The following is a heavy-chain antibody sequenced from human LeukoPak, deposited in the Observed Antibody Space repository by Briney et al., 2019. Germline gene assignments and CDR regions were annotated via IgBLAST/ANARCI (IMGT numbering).Heavy chain of an antibody. J-gene: IGHJ3*01. CDR1: GGSISSYY. V-gene: IGHV4-59*12. CDR2: IHHSGRT. CDR3: ARDPEYYDSSGYPS. Sequence: SETLSLTCTVSGGSISSYYWNWIRQPPGKGLEWIGYIHHSGRTYYNPSLKSRVTISVDRSKNQFSLKLSSVTAADTAVYYCARDPEYYDSSGYPSWGQGTMVTVSS. D-gene: IGHD3-22*01.